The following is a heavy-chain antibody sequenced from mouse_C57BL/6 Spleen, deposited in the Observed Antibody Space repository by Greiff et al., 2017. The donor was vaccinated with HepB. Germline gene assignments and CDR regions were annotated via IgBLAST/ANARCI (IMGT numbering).Heavy chain of an antibody. D-gene: IGHD2-4*01. V-gene: IGHV2-2*01. Sequence: VKLMESGPGLVQPSQSLSITCTVSGFSLTSYGVHWVRQSPGKGLEWLGVIWSGGSTDYNAAFISRLSISKDNSKSQVFFKMNSLQADDTAIYYCAREVYYDYDGLRYYAMDYWGQGTSVTVSS. CDR1: GFSLTSYG. CDR2: IWSGGST. J-gene: IGHJ4*01. CDR3: AREVYYDYDGLRYYAMDY.